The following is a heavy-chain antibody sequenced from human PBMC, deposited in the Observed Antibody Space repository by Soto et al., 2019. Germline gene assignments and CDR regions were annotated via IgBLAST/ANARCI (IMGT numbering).Heavy chain of an antibody. CDR1: GFSLSTSGVG. J-gene: IGHJ4*02. V-gene: IGHV2-5*01. D-gene: IGHD2-21*02. CDR3: AHSPPVGVVTGIRWGYYFDY. Sequence: QITLKESGPTLVKPTQTLTLTCTFSGFSLSTSGVGVGWIRQPPGKALEWLALIYWNDDKRYSPSLKSRLTITKDTSKNQVVLTMTNMDPVDTATYYCAHSPPVGVVTGIRWGYYFDYWGQGTLVTVSS. CDR2: IYWNDDK.